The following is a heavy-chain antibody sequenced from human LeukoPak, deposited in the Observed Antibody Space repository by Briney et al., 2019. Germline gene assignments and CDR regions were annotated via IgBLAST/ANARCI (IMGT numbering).Heavy chain of an antibody. CDR1: GYTFTSYG. J-gene: IGHJ4*02. D-gene: IGHD1-26*01. V-gene: IGHV1-18*01. CDR3: ARRDRTFVGATNFDS. CDR2: ISAYNGKT. Sequence: ASVKVSCKASGYTFTSYGISWVRQAPGQGLEWMGWISAYNGKTDCAQKLQGRVTMTTDTSTTTAYMELRSLRSDDTAVYYCARRDRTFVGATNFDSWGQGTLVTVSS.